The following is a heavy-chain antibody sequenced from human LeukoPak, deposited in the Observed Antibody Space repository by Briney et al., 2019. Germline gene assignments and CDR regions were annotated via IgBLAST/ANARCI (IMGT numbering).Heavy chain of an antibody. CDR1: GFTVSTNY. CDR3: ARVKSSSWYGAFDI. V-gene: IGHV3-66*01. CDR2: IYSGGST. D-gene: IGHD6-13*01. Sequence: PGGSLRLSCAASGFTVSTNYMSWVRQAPGKGLEWVSVIYSGGSTYYADSVKGGFTISRDNSKNTLYLQMKSLRAEDTAVYYCARVKSSSWYGAFDIWGQGTMVTVSS. J-gene: IGHJ3*02.